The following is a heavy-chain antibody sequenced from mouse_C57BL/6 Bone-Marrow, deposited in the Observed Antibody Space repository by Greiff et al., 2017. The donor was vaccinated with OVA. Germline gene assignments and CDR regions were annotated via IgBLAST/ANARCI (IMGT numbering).Heavy chain of an antibody. J-gene: IGHJ3*01. D-gene: IGHD1-1*01. CDR2: ISYDGSN. Sequence: VQLKESGPGLVKPSQSLSLTCSVTGYSITSGYYWNWIRQFPGNKLEWMGYISYDGSNNYNPSLKNRISITRDTSKNQFFLKLNSVTTEDTATYYCARDYYYGGFAYWGQGTLVTVSA. CDR3: ARDYYYGGFAY. V-gene: IGHV3-6*01. CDR1: GYSITSGYY.